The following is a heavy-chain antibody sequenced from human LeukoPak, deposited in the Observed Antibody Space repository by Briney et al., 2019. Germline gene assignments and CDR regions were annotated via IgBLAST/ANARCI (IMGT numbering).Heavy chain of an antibody. CDR2: IYYSGST. CDR3: ARDGPEVESLVAFDI. Sequence: PSETLSLTCAVSGGSISSGGYSWSWIRQPPGKGLEWIGYIYYSGSTNYNPSLKSRVTTSVDTSKNQFSLKLSSVTAADTAVYYCARDGPEVESLVAFDIWGQGTMVTVSS. V-gene: IGHV4-61*08. D-gene: IGHD3-3*02. CDR1: GGSISSGGYS. J-gene: IGHJ3*02.